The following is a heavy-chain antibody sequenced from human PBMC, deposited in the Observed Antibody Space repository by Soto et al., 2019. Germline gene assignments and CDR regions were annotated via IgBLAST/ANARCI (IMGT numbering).Heavy chain of an antibody. CDR2: INAGNGNT. V-gene: IGHV1-3*01. Sequence: ASVKVSCKASGYTFTSYAMHWVRQAPGQRLEWMGWINAGNGNTKYSQKFQGRVTITRDTSASTAYMELSSLRSEDTAVYYCARGLELRRPHYDILTGYYINPATYYMDVWGKGTTVTVSS. CDR3: ARGLELRRPHYDILTGYYINPATYYMDV. J-gene: IGHJ6*03. D-gene: IGHD3-9*01. CDR1: GYTFTSYA.